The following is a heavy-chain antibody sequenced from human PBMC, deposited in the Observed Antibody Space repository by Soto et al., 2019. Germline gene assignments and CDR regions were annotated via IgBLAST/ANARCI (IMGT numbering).Heavy chain of an antibody. CDR3: ATMAGTYPY. Sequence: GGSLRLSCAASGFAFSRFPMHWVRQAPGKGLVWASRIGPDGSDTTYADYVKGRITISRDNAKNIVYLQVSSLRAEDTDLYYCATMAGTYPYWGQGTLVTVSS. D-gene: IGHD1-26*01. V-gene: IGHV3-74*01. CDR2: IGPDGSDT. J-gene: IGHJ4*02. CDR1: GFAFSRFP.